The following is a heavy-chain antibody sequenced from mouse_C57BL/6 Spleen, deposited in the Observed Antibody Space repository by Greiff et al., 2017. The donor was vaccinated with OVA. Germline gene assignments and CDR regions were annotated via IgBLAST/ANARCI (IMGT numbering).Heavy chain of an antibody. CDR2: IDPENGDT. CDR3: TTFARRAMDY. J-gene: IGHJ4*01. Sequence: DVQLQESGAELVRPGASVKLSCTASGFNIKDDYMHWVKQRPEQGLEWIGWIDPENGDTEYASKFQGKATITADTSSNTAYLQLSSLTSEDTAVYYCTTFARRAMDYWGQGTSVTVSS. D-gene: IGHD6-1*01. CDR1: GFNIKDDY. V-gene: IGHV14-4*01.